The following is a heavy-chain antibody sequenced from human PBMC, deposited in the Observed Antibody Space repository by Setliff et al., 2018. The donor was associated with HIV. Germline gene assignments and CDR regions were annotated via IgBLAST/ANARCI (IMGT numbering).Heavy chain of an antibody. Sequence: SVKVSCKASGYTFTTYGITWVRQAPGQGLEWMGWISTYNGNTNYAQKFQGRVTMTTVTSTSTAYMELRSLRSDDTAVYYCARLSIPAYYYMDVRGKGTTVTVSS. V-gene: IGHV1-18*01. J-gene: IGHJ6*03. CDR1: GYTFTTYG. CDR3: ARLSIPAYYYMDV. D-gene: IGHD2-21*01. CDR2: ISTYNGNT.